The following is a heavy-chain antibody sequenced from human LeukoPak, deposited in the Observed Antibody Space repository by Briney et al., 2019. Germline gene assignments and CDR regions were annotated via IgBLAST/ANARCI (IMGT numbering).Heavy chain of an antibody. CDR2: IYYSGST. J-gene: IGHJ4*02. Sequence: TASETLSLTCTVSAGSISSFYWSWIRQPPGKGLEWIGYIYYSGSTNYNPSLKSRVTISVDTSKNQFSLKLSSVTAADTAVYYCARDVYYDSSGYYYVSYFDYWGQGTLVTVSS. CDR1: AGSISSFY. CDR3: ARDVYYDSSGYYYVSYFDY. V-gene: IGHV4-59*01. D-gene: IGHD3-22*01.